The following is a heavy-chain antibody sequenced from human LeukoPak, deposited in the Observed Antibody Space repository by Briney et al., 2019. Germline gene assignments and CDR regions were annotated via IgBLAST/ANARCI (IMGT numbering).Heavy chain of an antibody. J-gene: IGHJ6*03. V-gene: IGHV1-18*01. CDR2: ISAYNGNT. CDR3: ARGYYDSSGYAYYYYYYMDV. D-gene: IGHD3-22*01. CDR1: GYTFTSYG. Sequence: GASVKVSCKASGYTFTSYGISWVRQAPGQGLEWMGCISAYNGNTNYAQKLQGRVTMTTDTSTSTAYMELRSLRSDDTAVYYCARGYYDSSGYAYYYYYYMDVWGKGTTVAVSS.